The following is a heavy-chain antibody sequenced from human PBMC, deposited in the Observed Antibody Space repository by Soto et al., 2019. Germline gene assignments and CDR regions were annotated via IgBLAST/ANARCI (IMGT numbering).Heavy chain of an antibody. V-gene: IGHV3-23*01. J-gene: IGHJ4*02. Sequence: GGSLRLSCAASGFTFSNYAMSWVRQAPGEGLEWVSTMSASDGSTYYADSVKGRFTISRDNSKNTVYLQMNTLRAEDTALYYCAKKCHCGSGTYLYYFDYWGQGIQVTVSS. CDR2: MSASDGST. D-gene: IGHD3-10*01. CDR1: GFTFSNYA. CDR3: AKKCHCGSGTYLYYFDY.